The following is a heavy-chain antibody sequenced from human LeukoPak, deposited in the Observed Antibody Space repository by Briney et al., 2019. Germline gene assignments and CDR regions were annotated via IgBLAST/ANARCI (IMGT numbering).Heavy chain of an antibody. CDR1: VYTFTRYG. D-gene: IGHD1-7*01. V-gene: IGHV1-18*01. CDR3: APTNRWNFYFDY. CDR2: ISAYNGNT. J-gene: IGHJ4*02. Sequence: ASVKVSCKASVYTFTRYGISWVRQAPGQGLEWMGWISAYNGNTNYAQKLQGRVTMTTDTSTSTAYMELRSLRSDDTAVYYCAPTNRWNFYFDYGGQGTLVTVSS.